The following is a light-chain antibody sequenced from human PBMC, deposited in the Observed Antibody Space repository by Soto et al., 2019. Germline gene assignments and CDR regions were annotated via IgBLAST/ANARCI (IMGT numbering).Light chain of an antibody. Sequence: QSVLTQPPSVSGAPGHRVTISCTGSSSNIGAGYDVHWYQQLPGTAPKLLIYGNSNRPSGVPDRFSGSKSGTSASLAITGLHAEDEADYYCQSYDSSLSGYVFGTGTKVTVL. CDR2: GNS. V-gene: IGLV1-40*01. CDR1: SSNIGAGYD. J-gene: IGLJ1*01. CDR3: QSYDSSLSGYV.